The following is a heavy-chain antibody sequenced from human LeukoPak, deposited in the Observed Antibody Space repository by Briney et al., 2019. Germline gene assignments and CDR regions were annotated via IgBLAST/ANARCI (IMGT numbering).Heavy chain of an antibody. D-gene: IGHD3-9*01. CDR3: ARSGTGYYRALFDY. J-gene: IGHJ4*02. Sequence: SETLSLTCTVSGGSISSYYWSWIRQPPGKGLEWIGYIYYSGSTNYNPSLKSRVTISVDTSKNQFSLKLSSVTAADTAVYYCARSGTGYYRALFDYWGQGTLVTVSS. CDR2: IYYSGST. CDR1: GGSISSYY. V-gene: IGHV4-59*08.